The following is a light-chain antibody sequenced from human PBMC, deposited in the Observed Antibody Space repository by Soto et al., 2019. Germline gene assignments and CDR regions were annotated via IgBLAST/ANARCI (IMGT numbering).Light chain of an antibody. V-gene: IGLV1-36*01. Sequence: QSVLTQPPSVSEAPRQRVTISCSGSSSNVGDNAVSWYQQLPGKAPKLLIYYDDLLTSGVSDRFSGSKSGTSASLAISGLQSEDEGDYYCAAWDDSVNGWVFGGGTKLTVL. J-gene: IGLJ3*02. CDR2: YDD. CDR1: SSNVGDNA. CDR3: AAWDDSVNGWV.